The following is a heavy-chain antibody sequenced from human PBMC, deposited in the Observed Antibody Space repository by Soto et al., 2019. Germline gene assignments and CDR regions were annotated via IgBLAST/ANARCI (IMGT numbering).Heavy chain of an antibody. J-gene: IGHJ5*02. Sequence: PSETLSLTCTVSGGSISSSRYYWGWIRQPPGKGLEWIGRSDNSGSTSYNPSLQSRVTISVDTSKNQFSLRLTSVTAADTAVYYCARLFDSSGYLPDPWGQGTLVTVS. CDR3: ARLFDSSGYLPDP. V-gene: IGHV4-39*01. D-gene: IGHD3-22*01. CDR2: SDNSGST. CDR1: GGSISSSRYY.